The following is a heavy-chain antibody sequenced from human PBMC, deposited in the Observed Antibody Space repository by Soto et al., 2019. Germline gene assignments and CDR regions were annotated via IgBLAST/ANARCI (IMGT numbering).Heavy chain of an antibody. CDR2: IIPILGIA. CDR1: GGTFSSYT. Sequence: QVQLVQSGAEVKKPGSSVKVSCKASGGTFSSYTISWVRQAPGQGLEWMGRIIPILGIANYAQKFQGRVTITADKSTSTASMELSSLRSEDTAVYYCARAGAKGWFPLSYFDYWGQGTLVTVSS. V-gene: IGHV1-69*02. D-gene: IGHD2-15*01. J-gene: IGHJ4*02. CDR3: ARAGAKGWFPLSYFDY.